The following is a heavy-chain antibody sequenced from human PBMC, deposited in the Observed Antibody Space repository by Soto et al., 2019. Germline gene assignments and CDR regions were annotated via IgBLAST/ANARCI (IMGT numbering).Heavy chain of an antibody. Sequence: EVQLVESGGGLVQPGGSLKLSCAASGFTFSGSTIHWVRQTSGKGLEWVGRIPNKTNTYATAYAASVKGRFTISRDDSKNTAYLQMNSPKTEDTAVYYCTRQHLDVPVASAIDYWGQGTLVTVSS. V-gene: IGHV3-73*02. CDR1: GFTFSGST. J-gene: IGHJ4*02. CDR3: TRQHLDVPVASAIDY. D-gene: IGHD6-19*01. CDR2: IPNKTNTYAT.